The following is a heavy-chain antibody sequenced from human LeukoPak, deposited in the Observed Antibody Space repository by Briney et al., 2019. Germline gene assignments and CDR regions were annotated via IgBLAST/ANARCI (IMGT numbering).Heavy chain of an antibody. V-gene: IGHV3-21*01. CDR1: GFTFSSYS. CDR3: AREMYGDNGFDY. J-gene: IGHJ4*02. CDR2: ISSSSSYI. D-gene: IGHD4-17*01. Sequence: GGSLRLSCAASGFTFSSYSMNWVRRAPGKGLEWVSSISSSSSYIYYADSVKGRFTISRDNAKNSLYLQMNSLRAEDTAVYYCAREMYGDNGFDYWGQGTLVTVSS.